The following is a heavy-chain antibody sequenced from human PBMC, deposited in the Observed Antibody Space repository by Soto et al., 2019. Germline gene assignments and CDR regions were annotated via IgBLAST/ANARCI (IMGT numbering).Heavy chain of an antibody. CDR2: IYYSGST. CDR3: ARARYCSGGSCYSSWFDH. CDR1: GCSISSGGYY. J-gene: IGHJ5*02. V-gene: IGHV4-31*03. Sequence: TXETLSLTCTVSGCSISSGGYYWSWIRQHPGKGLEWIGYIYYSGSTYYNPSLKSRVTISVDTSKNQFSLKLSSVTAADTAVYYCARARYCSGGSCYSSWFDHWGQGPLVTVSS. D-gene: IGHD2-15*01.